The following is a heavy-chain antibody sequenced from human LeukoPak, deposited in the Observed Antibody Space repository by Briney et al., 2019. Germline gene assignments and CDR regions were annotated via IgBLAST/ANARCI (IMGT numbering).Heavy chain of an antibody. J-gene: IGHJ4*02. V-gene: IGHV3-30*18. CDR3: AKSSGIQLWLHFDY. D-gene: IGHD5-18*01. Sequence: GRFLRLSCAASGFTFSSYGMHWVRQAPGKGLEWVAVISYDGSNKYYADSVKGRFTISRDNSKNTLYLQMNSLRAEDTAVYYCAKSSGIQLWLHFDYWGQGTLVTVSS. CDR2: ISYDGSNK. CDR1: GFTFSSYG.